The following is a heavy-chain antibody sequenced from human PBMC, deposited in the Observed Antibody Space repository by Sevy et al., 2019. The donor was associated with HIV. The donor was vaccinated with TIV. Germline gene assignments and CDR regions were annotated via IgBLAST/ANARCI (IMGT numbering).Heavy chain of an antibody. D-gene: IGHD3-22*01. CDR2: VSGSGGST. CDR1: GFTFRSYA. J-gene: IGHJ4*02. Sequence: GGSLRLSCEVSGFTFRSYAVNWVRQAPGKGLEWVSGVSGSGGSTYYADSVKGRFTISRDNSRNTLYLQIDSLRAEDTAIYYCAKDLAYDDTYLDYWGQGTLVTVSS. CDR3: AKDLAYDDTYLDY. V-gene: IGHV3-23*01.